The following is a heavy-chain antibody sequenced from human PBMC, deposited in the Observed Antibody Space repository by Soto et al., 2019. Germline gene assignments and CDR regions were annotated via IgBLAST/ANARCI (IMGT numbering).Heavy chain of an antibody. CDR3: ARKQPEFQIGWAWALDI. J-gene: IGHJ3*02. CDR2: INPGNGDT. CDR1: GYTFTTYT. V-gene: IGHV1-3*01. D-gene: IGHD3-10*01. Sequence: QVQLVQSGAEVKKPGASVKVSCRASGYTFTTYTLLWVRQAPGQRLEWMAWINPGNGDTKYSQNFQGRVTATRDTSASTAYMEMSSLRSEDTATYYCARKQPEFQIGWAWALDIWGQWTMVTVSS.